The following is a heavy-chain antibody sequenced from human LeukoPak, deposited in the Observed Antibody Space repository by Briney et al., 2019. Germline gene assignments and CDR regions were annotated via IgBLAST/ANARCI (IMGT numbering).Heavy chain of an antibody. V-gene: IGHV4-38-2*02. Sequence: SETLSLTCTVSGYSISSGYYWGWIRQPPGKGLEWIGSIYHSGSTYYNPSLKSRVTISVDTSKNQFSLKLSSVTAAETAVYYCARARREMVDYWGQGTLVTVSS. CDR3: ARARREMVDY. D-gene: IGHD5-24*01. CDR1: GYSISSGYY. J-gene: IGHJ4*02. CDR2: IYHSGST.